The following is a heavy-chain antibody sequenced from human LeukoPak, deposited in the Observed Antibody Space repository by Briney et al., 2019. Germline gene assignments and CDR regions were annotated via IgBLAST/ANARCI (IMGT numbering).Heavy chain of an antibody. CDR3: ARRGRNSSGWQDYL. D-gene: IGHD6-25*01. V-gene: IGHV4-59*01. Sequence: SETLSLTCTVSGGSISSYYWSWIRQPPGKGLEWIANIYHTGSTNYNPSLSSRVTISIDTAKNQSSLKPTSVTAADPAVYYCARRGRNSSGWQDYLWGQGTLVTVSS. J-gene: IGHJ4*02. CDR2: IYHTGST. CDR1: GGSISSYY.